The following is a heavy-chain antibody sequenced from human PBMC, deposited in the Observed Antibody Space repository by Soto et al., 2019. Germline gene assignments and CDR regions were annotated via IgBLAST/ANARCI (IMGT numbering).Heavy chain of an antibody. CDR2: INPSGGST. CDR1: GYTFTSYY. V-gene: IGHV1-46*01. D-gene: IGHD2-21*02. J-gene: IGHJ4*02. CDR3: AGDTSHYVVVTAGFEH. Sequence: ASVKVSCKASGYTFTSYYMHWVRQAPGQGLEWMGIINPSGGSTSYAQKFQGRVTMTRDTSTSTVYMELSSLRSEDTAVYYCAGDTSHYVVVTAGFEHWGQGTRVTVPS.